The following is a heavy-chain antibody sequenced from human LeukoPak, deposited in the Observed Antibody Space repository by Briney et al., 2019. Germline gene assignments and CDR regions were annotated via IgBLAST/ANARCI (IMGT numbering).Heavy chain of an antibody. D-gene: IGHD5-24*01. CDR1: GFTFSSYD. CDR3: ARVRRDGAFDI. CDR2: IGTAGDT. V-gene: IGHV3-13*01. J-gene: IGHJ3*02. Sequence: GGSLRLSCAASGFTFSSYDMHWVRQATGKGLEWVSAIGTAGDTYYPGSVKGRFTISRENAKNSLYLQMNNLRAGDTAVYYCARVRRDGAFDIWGQGTMVTVSS.